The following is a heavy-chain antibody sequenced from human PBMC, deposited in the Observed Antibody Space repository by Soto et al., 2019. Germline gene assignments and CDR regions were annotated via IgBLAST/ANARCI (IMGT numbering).Heavy chain of an antibody. CDR1: GGSFSGYY. V-gene: IGHV4-34*01. D-gene: IGHD3-3*01. CDR2: INHSGST. CDR3: AICEDYDFWSGYPNYYYYCGMDV. Sequence: SETLSLTCAVYGGSFSGYYWSWIRQPPGKGLEWIGEINHSGSTNYNPSLKSRVTISVDTSKNQFSLKLSSVTAADTAVYYCAICEDYDFWSGYPNYYYYCGMDVWGQGTTVTVSS. J-gene: IGHJ6*02.